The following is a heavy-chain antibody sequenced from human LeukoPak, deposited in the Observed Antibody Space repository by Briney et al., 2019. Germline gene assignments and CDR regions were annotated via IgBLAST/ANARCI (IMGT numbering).Heavy chain of an antibody. J-gene: IGHJ4*02. CDR1: GFTFSNAW. CDR3: ATSFGVVNPFDY. D-gene: IGHD3-3*01. Sequence: GGSLRLSCAASGFTFSNAWMSWVRQAPGKGLEWVANIKQDGSEKYYVDSVKGRFTISRDNAKNSLYLQMNSLRAEDTAVYYCATSFGVVNPFDYWGQGTLVTVSS. V-gene: IGHV3-7*01. CDR2: IKQDGSEK.